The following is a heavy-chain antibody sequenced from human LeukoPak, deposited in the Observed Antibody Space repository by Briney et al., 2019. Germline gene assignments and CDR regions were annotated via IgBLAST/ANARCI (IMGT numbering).Heavy chain of an antibody. CDR1: GFTFSSYS. V-gene: IGHV3-48*01. CDR3: ARVLSVSYYGSGSYYPDY. J-gene: IGHJ4*02. D-gene: IGHD3-10*01. CDR2: ISSSSSTI. Sequence: PGGSQRLSCAASGFTFSSYSMNWVRQAPGKGLEWVSYISSSSSTIYYADSVKGRFTISRDNAKNSLYLQMNSLRAEDTAVYYCARVLSVSYYGSGSYYPDYWGQGTLVTVSS.